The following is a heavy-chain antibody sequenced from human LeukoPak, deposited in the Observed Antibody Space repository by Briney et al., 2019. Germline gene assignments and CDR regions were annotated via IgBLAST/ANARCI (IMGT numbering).Heavy chain of an antibody. CDR1: GYTFTGYY. Sequence: ASVKVSCKASGYTFTGYYMHWVRQAPGQGLEWMGWINPNSGGTNYAQKFQSRVTMTRDTSISTAYMELSRLRSDDTAVYYCARGGLAIFGVVARGGDYWGQGTLVTVSS. V-gene: IGHV1-2*02. CDR3: ARGGLAIFGVVARGGDY. J-gene: IGHJ4*02. D-gene: IGHD3-3*01. CDR2: INPNSGGT.